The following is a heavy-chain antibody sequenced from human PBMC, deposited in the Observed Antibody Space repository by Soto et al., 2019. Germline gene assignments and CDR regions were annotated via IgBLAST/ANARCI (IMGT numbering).Heavy chain of an antibody. CDR1: GGSISSSSYY. D-gene: IGHD3-10*01. Sequence: PSETLSLTCTVSGGSISSSSYYWGWIRQPPGKGLEWIGSIYYSGSTYYNPSLKSRVTISVDTSKNQFSLKLSSVTAADTAVYYCAKYYGSGSYAIRYYYYGMDVWGQGTTVTVSS. J-gene: IGHJ6*02. V-gene: IGHV4-39*01. CDR3: AKYYGSGSYAIRYYYYGMDV. CDR2: IYYSGST.